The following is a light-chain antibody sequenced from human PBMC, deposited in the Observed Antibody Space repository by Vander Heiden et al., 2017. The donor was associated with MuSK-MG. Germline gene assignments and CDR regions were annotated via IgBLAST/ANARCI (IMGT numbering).Light chain of an antibody. CDR3: QSYDTSLSAWV. V-gene: IGLV1-40*01. J-gene: IGLJ3*02. Sequence: QPVLTQPPSVAGAPGQWVTISCTGSSSNMGANYDVNWYQQLPGTAPKLLIHGNKKRPSGFPERFSGSKSGTSASLAITGLQAEDEADYYCQSYDTSLSAWVFGGGTKLTVL. CDR2: GNK. CDR1: SSNMGANYD.